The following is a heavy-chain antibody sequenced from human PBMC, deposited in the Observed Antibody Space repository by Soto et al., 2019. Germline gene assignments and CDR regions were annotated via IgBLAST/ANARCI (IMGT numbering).Heavy chain of an antibody. J-gene: IGHJ4*02. V-gene: IGHV1-69*01. D-gene: IGHD3-3*01. CDR1: GGTFSSYA. CDR3: ASTIFGVVRPVFRSFDY. CDR2: IIPIFGTA. Sequence: QVQLVQSGAEVKKPGSSVKVSCKASGGTFSSYAISWVRQAPGQGLEWMGGIIPIFGTAHYAQKFQGSVTITADGSTRTAYMALSSLSSEDTAVYYCASTIFGVVRPVFRSFDYWGKGTLFTVSS.